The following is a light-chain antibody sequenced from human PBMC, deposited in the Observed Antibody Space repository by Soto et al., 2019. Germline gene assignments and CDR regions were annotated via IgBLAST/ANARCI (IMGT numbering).Light chain of an antibody. CDR3: QQSYSTLKT. V-gene: IGKV1-39*01. Sequence: DIQMTQSPSSLFASVGDRVTITCRASQSISSFLNWYQQKPGKAPKRLIYAASSLQSGVPSRFSGSGSGTDFILTISSLQPEDFATYYCQQSYSTLKTFGQGTKVDIK. J-gene: IGKJ1*01. CDR2: AAS. CDR1: QSISSF.